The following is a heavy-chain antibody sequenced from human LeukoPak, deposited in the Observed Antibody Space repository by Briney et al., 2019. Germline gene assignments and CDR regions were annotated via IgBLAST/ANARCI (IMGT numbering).Heavy chain of an antibody. J-gene: IGHJ5*02. CDR3: AREHSSGWYYWFDP. V-gene: IGHV4-34*01. Sequence: SETLSLTCAVYGGSFSGYYWSWIRQPPGKGLEWIGEINHSGSTNYNPSLKSRVTISVDTSKNQFSLKLSSVTAADTAVYYCAREHSSGWYYWFDPWGQGTLVTVSS. CDR2: INHSGST. CDR1: GGSFSGYY. D-gene: IGHD6-19*01.